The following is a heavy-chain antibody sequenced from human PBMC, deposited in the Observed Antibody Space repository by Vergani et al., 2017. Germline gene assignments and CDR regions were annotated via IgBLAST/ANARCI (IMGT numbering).Heavy chain of an antibody. CDR3: AGSSMVGSYSPYYYYGMDV. Sequence: QVQLQESGPGLVKPSQTLSLTCTVSGGSISSGSYYWSWIRQPAGKGLEWIGRIYTSGSTNYNPSLKSRVTISVDTSKNQFSLKLSSVTAADTAVYYCAGSSMVGSYSPYYYYGMDVWGQGTTVTVSS. CDR1: GGSISSGSYY. J-gene: IGHJ6*02. V-gene: IGHV4-61*02. D-gene: IGHD3-10*01. CDR2: IYTSGST.